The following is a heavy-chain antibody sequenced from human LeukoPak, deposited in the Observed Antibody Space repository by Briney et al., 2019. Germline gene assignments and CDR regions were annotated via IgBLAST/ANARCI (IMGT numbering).Heavy chain of an antibody. Sequence: GGSLRLSCAASGFTFSSYAMSWIRQAPGKGLEWVSTISGSGGSTYYADSVKGRFTISRDNSKNTLYLQMNSLRAEDTAVYYCARGSLHISFDYWGQGALVTVSS. D-gene: IGHD2-21*01. CDR1: GFTFSSYA. CDR2: ISGSGGST. CDR3: ARGSLHISFDY. J-gene: IGHJ4*02. V-gene: IGHV3-23*01.